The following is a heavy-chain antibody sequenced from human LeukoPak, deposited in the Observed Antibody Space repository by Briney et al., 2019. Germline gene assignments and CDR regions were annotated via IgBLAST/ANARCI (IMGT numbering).Heavy chain of an antibody. CDR1: GGTVSSYL. D-gene: IGHD2-2*01. V-gene: IGHV1-69*02. CDR3: ARSQTPDYYYYGMDV. Sequence: GASVKVSCKASGGTVSSYLISWVRQAPGQGLEWMGMIIPLLGVTNYAQKFQGRLTITADKFTNTAYMDLSSLRSEDTAVYYCARSQTPDYYYYGMDVWGQGTTVTVSS. J-gene: IGHJ6*02. CDR2: IIPLLGVT.